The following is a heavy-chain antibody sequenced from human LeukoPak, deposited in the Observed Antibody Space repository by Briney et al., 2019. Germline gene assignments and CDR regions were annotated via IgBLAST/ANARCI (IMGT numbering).Heavy chain of an antibody. Sequence: GRSLRLSCAASGFTFSSYAMHWVRQAPGKGLEWVAVISYDGSNKYYADSVKGRFTISRDNSKNTLYLQMNSLRAEDTSVYYCARVRRYCSSTSCYTYYYYGMDVWAKGPRSPSP. CDR1: GFTFSSYA. CDR3: ARVRRYCSSTSCYTYYYYGMDV. J-gene: IGHJ6*02. V-gene: IGHV3-30-3*01. CDR2: ISYDGSNK. D-gene: IGHD2-2*02.